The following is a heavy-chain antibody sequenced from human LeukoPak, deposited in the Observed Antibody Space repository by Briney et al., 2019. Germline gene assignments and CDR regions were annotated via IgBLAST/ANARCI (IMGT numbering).Heavy chain of an antibody. CDR3: ARDVDIVATVWFDP. CDR1: GGSISSSSYY. Sequence: SETLSLTCTVSGGSISSSSYYWGWIRQPPGKGLEWIGTIYYSGSTYYNPSLKSRVTISVDTSQNQFSLWLSSVTAADTAVYYCARDVDIVATVWFDPWGQGTLVTVSS. D-gene: IGHD5-12*01. V-gene: IGHV4-39*02. J-gene: IGHJ5*02. CDR2: IYYSGST.